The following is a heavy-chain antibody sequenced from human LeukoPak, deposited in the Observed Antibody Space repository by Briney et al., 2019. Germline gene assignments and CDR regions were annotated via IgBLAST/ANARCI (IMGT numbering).Heavy chain of an antibody. CDR1: GASISSSNYY. Sequence: KPSETLSLTCTVSGASISSSNYYWDWIRQPPGKGLEWIGSIYYSGSTYYNPSLKSRVTISVDTSKKQFSLKLSSVTAADTAVYYCARAVPAAGSIRFDYWGQGTLVTVSS. J-gene: IGHJ4*02. CDR2: IYYSGST. CDR3: ARAVPAAGSIRFDY. D-gene: IGHD6-13*01. V-gene: IGHV4-39*07.